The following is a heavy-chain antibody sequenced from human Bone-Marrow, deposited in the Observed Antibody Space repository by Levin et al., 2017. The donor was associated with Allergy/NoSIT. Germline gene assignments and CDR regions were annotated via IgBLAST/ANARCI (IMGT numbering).Heavy chain of an antibody. CDR3: AKAAEMTTVTTHFDY. V-gene: IGHV3-23*01. D-gene: IGHD4-17*01. CDR2: ISGSGGST. J-gene: IGHJ4*02. CDR1: GFTFSSYA. Sequence: GESLKISCAASGFTFSSYAMSWVRQAPGKGLEWVSAISGSGGSTYYADSVKGRFTISRDNSKNTLYLQMNSLRAEDTAVYYCAKAAEMTTVTTHFDYWGQGTLVTVSS.